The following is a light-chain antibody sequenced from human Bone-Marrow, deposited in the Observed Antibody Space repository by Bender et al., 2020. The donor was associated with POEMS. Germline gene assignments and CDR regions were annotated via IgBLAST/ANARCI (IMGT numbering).Light chain of an antibody. V-gene: IGLV3-25*03. CDR1: TLANQY. J-gene: IGLJ2*01. Sequence: SYELTQPPSVSVSPGQTARITCSADTLANQYAYWYQQKPGQAPVLMIYKDTERSSGIPERFSGFTSGTTVTLTITGVQAEDEADYYCQAADTRGTNVVFGAGTKLTVL. CDR2: KDT. CDR3: QAADTRGTNVV.